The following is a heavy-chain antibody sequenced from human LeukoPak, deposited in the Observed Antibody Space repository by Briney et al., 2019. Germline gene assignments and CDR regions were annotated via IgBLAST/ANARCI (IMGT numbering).Heavy chain of an antibody. V-gene: IGHV1-2*02. CDR3: AREELVDTAMLGGS. CDR2: INPNSGGT. CDR1: GYTFTGYY. D-gene: IGHD5-18*01. Sequence: ASVKVSCKASGYTFTGYYMHWVRQAPGQGLEWMGWINPNSGGTNYAQKFQGRVTMTRDTSISTAYMELSRLRSDDTAVYYCAREELVDTAMLGGSWGQGTLVTVSS. J-gene: IGHJ4*02.